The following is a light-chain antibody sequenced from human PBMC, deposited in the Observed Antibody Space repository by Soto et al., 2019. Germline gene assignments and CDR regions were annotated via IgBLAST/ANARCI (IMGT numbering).Light chain of an antibody. V-gene: IGKV3-15*01. CDR1: QTINNN. Sequence: VMTQAPSTLSVSPGERATLSCRASQTINNNVAWYQLKDGQVPRLVIYGASTRATDIPARFSGSGSGTDFTLSITSLQPEDFATYYCQQLNTYPVTFGGGTKVDI. J-gene: IGKJ4*01. CDR3: QQLNTYPVT. CDR2: GAS.